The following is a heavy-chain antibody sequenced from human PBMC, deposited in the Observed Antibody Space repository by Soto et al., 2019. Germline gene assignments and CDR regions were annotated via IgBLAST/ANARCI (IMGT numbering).Heavy chain of an antibody. J-gene: IGHJ6*02. CDR1: GYTFTSYG. D-gene: IGHD3-22*01. V-gene: IGHV1-18*04. Sequence: ASVKVSCKASGYTFTSYGISWVRQAPGQGLERMRWSSAYNGNTNYAQKLQGRVTMTTDTSTSTAYMELRSLRSDDTAVYYCASRYYYDSSGYSPDYYYYGMDVWGQGTTVTVSS. CDR2: SSAYNGNT. CDR3: ASRYYYDSSGYSPDYYYYGMDV.